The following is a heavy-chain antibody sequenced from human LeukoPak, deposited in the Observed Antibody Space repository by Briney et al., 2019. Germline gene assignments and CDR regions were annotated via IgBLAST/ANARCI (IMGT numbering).Heavy chain of an antibody. CDR2: ISGSGVST. CDR3: AKDSWEQWLENYFDY. Sequence: GGSLTLSCAGLGFSFSDYTMTWVRQTPEKGLQWVSGISGSGVSTYYAESVKGRFTISRDNSKNTVDLHMVNLRAEDTAVYYCAKDSWEQWLENYFDYWGQGTLVTVSS. CDR1: GFSFSDYT. J-gene: IGHJ4*02. V-gene: IGHV3-23*01. D-gene: IGHD6-19*01.